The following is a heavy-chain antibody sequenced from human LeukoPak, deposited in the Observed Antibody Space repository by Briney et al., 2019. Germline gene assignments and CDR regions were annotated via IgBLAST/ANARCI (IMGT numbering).Heavy chain of an antibody. CDR2: MNPNSGNT. V-gene: IGHV1-8*03. CDR1: GYTFTSYD. Sequence: ASVKVSCKASGYTFTSYDINWVRQATGQGLEWMGWMNPNSGNTGYAQKFQGRVTITRNTSISTAYMELRSLRSDDTAVYYCARDPKYYYDSSGYYTDAFDIWGQGTMVTVSS. J-gene: IGHJ3*02. CDR3: ARDPKYYYDSSGYYTDAFDI. D-gene: IGHD3-22*01.